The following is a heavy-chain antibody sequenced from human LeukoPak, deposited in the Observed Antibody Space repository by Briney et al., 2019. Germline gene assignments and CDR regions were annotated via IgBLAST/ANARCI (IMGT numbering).Heavy chain of an antibody. Sequence: GGSLRLSCAASGFTFSSYWMNWVRQAPGKGLVWVSRIASDGSSTTYADSVKGRFSISRDNAKNTLYLQMNSLRAEDTAVYYCARSLWPEDYWGQGTLVTVSS. CDR1: GFTFSSYW. D-gene: IGHD5-18*01. CDR3: ARSLWPEDY. CDR2: IASDGSST. V-gene: IGHV3-74*01. J-gene: IGHJ4*02.